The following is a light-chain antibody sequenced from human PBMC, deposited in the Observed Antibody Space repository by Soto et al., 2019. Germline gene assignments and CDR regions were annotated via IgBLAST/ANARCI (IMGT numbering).Light chain of an antibody. Sequence: DIQMTQSPSSLSASLGDRVTITCRPSESIRNELNWYQQKPGEAPKLLIYGASTLQSGVPSRFNGSGFGTNFIFAISSLQLEDLETYYCQQSYRAQWTLGQGTKVDIK. V-gene: IGKV1-39*01. CDR3: QQSYRAQWT. J-gene: IGKJ1*01. CDR1: ESIRNE. CDR2: GAS.